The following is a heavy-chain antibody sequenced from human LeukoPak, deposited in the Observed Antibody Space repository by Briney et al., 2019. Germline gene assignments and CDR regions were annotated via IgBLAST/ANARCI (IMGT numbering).Heavy chain of an antibody. CDR2: IYSDGRT. D-gene: IGHD5-18*01. J-gene: IGHJ4*02. CDR3: AKRALGYSYGFDY. Sequence: PGGSLRLSCAASGFNVRSNYMSWVRQAPGKGLEWVSVIYSDGRTYYADSVKGRFTISRDNSKNTLYLQMNSLRAEDTAVYYCAKRALGYSYGFDYWGQGTLVTVSS. CDR1: GFNVRSNY. V-gene: IGHV3-53*01.